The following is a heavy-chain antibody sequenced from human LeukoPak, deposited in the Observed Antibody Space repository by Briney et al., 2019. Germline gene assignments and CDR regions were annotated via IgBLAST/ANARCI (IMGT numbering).Heavy chain of an antibody. D-gene: IGHD3-3*01. CDR2: INPSGGST. V-gene: IGHV1-46*01. CDR3: ARSHLRDFWSGSYLSYFDY. Sequence: ASVKVSCKPSGYTFTGYYLHWVRQAPGQGLEWMGIINPSGGSTSYAQKFQGRVTMTRDTSTSTVYMELSSLRSEDTAVYYCARSHLRDFWSGSYLSYFDYWGQGTLVTVSS. CDR1: GYTFTGYY. J-gene: IGHJ4*02.